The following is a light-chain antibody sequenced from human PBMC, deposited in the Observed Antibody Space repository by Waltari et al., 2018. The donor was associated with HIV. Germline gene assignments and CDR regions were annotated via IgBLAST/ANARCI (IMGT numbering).Light chain of an antibody. V-gene: IGLV2-23*02. J-gene: IGLJ3*02. CDR2: EVS. CDR1: SSDVGSYNP. Sequence: QSALTQPASVSGSPGQSITTPCTGISSDVGSYNPVSWYQQHPGKAPKLMIFEVSKRPSGVSDRFSGSKSGNTASLTISGLQAEDEADYYCCSYGGSSAPWVFGGGTKLTVL. CDR3: CSYGGSSAPWV.